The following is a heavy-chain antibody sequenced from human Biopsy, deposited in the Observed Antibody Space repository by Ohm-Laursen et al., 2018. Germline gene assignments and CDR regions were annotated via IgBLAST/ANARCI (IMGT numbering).Heavy chain of an antibody. CDR3: AHAIYFDSSAYYFDS. V-gene: IGHV2-5*01. D-gene: IGHD3-22*01. CDR2: IYWNGDK. J-gene: IGHJ4*02. Sequence: PTQTLTLTCAFSGFSLSTTGVGVTWIRQPPGKALEWLANIYWNGDKRSSPSLRSRLTITNDTSKNQVVLTLINMDPMDTATYYCAHAIYFDSSAYYFDSWGQGTPVTVSS. CDR1: GFSLSTTGVG.